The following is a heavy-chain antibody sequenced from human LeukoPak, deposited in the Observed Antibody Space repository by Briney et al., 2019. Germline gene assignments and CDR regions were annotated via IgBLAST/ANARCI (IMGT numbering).Heavy chain of an antibody. Sequence: SETLSLTCTVSGGSISSGGYYWSWIRQHPGKGLEWIGYIYYSGSTYYNPSLKSRVTISVDTSKNQFSLKLSSVTAADTAVYYCARDIAAAENWFDPWGQGTLVTVSS. CDR2: IYYSGST. D-gene: IGHD6-13*01. V-gene: IGHV4-31*03. CDR3: ARDIAAAENWFDP. CDR1: GGSISSGGYY. J-gene: IGHJ5*02.